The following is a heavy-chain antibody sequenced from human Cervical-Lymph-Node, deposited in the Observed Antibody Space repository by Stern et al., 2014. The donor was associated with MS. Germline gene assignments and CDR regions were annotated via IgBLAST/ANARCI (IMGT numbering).Heavy chain of an antibody. CDR1: GFTFGSYA. CDR3: ARSPGWYFDL. Sequence: VQLVESGGGVVQPGRSLRLSCAASGFTFGSYAMHWVRQAPGKGLAWVAVISYDGSNKYYADSVKGRFTISRDNSKNTLYLQMNSLRAEDTAVYYCARSPGWYFDLWGRGTLVTVSS. J-gene: IGHJ2*01. V-gene: IGHV3-30*01. CDR2: ISYDGSNK.